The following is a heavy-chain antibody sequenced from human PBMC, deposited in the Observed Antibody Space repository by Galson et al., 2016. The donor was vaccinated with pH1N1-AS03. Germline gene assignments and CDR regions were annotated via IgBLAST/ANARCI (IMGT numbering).Heavy chain of an antibody. CDR3: ATGQVDDTDY. D-gene: IGHD3-22*01. V-gene: IGHV3-33*01. Sequence: SLRLSCAASGFTFRDYGMHWVRQAPGKGLEWVALIWYDGNEKYYGDSVKGRFIISRDNSKNTLSLQMNNLRAEDTAMYYCATGQVDDTDYWGQGTPVTVSS. CDR2: IWYDGNEK. CDR1: GFTFRDYG. J-gene: IGHJ4*02.